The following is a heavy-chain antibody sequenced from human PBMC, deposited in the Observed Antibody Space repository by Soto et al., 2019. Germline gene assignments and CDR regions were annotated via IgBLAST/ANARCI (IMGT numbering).Heavy chain of an antibody. Sequence: EVQLVESGGGLVQPGGSLRLSCATSGFILSDCAMNWVRQALGKGLEWVSYISSSSSVIDYADSVKGRFTVSRDNARNSLYLHMNSLRAEHTAVYYCARDLSWGSNWYYYMDVWGKGTTVTVSS. CDR3: ARDLSWGSNWYYYMDV. D-gene: IGHD7-27*01. CDR1: GFILSDCA. V-gene: IGHV3-48*01. J-gene: IGHJ6*03. CDR2: ISSSSSVI.